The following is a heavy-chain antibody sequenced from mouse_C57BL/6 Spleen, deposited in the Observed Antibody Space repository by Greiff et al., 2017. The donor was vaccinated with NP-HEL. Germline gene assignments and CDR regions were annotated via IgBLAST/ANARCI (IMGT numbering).Heavy chain of an antibody. CDR3: TRYSLDY. Sequence: QVQLQQSGAELVRPGASVTLSCKASGYTFTDYEMHWVKQTPVHGLEWIGAIDPETGGTAYNQTFKGKAILTADKSSSTAYMELRSLTSEDAAVYYCTRYSLDYWGQGTTLTVSS. CDR1: GYTFTDYE. CDR2: IDPETGGT. J-gene: IGHJ2*01. V-gene: IGHV1-15*01.